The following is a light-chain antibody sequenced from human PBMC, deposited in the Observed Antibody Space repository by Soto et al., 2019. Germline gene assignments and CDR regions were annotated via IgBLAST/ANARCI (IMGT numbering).Light chain of an antibody. V-gene: IGLV1-51*01. CDR3: ATWGANLRV. CDR2: DDN. J-gene: IGLJ3*02. CDR1: SSNIGDHY. Sequence: QSVLTQPPSVSAAPGQKVIISCSGSSSNIGDHYVFWYQQFPGTAPRLLIYDDNKRPPGIPDRFSGSKSATSATLGITGLQTGDEADYYCATWGANLRVFGGGTKVNVL.